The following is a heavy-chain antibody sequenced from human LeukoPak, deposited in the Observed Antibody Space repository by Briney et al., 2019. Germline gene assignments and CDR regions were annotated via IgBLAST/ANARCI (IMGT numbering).Heavy chain of an antibody. J-gene: IGHJ4*02. V-gene: IGHV4-34*01. D-gene: IGHD2-15*01. CDR1: GGSFSGYY. CDR3: ARDRVVAATPNFDY. Sequence: SETLSLTCAVYGGSFSGYYWSWIRQPPGKGLEWIGEINHSGSTNYNPSLKSRATISVDTSKNQFSLKLSSVTAADTAVYYCARDRVVAATPNFDYWGQGTLVTVSS. CDR2: INHSGST.